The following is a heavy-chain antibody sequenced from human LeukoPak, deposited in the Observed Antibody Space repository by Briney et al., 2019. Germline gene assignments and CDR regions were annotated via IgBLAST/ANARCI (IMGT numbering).Heavy chain of an antibody. D-gene: IGHD6-19*01. CDR1: GSTFSSYS. Sequence: EPGGSLRLSYAASGSTFSSYSMNWVRQAPGKGLEWVSSISSSSSYIYYADSVKGRFTISRDNAKNSLYLQMNSLRAEDTAVYYCAKVGQWLVPGDYWGQGTLVTVSS. J-gene: IGHJ4*02. CDR3: AKVGQWLVPGDY. V-gene: IGHV3-21*01. CDR2: ISSSSSYI.